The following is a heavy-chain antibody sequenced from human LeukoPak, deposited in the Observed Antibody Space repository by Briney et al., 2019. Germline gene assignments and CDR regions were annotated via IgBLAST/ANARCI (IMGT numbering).Heavy chain of an antibody. CDR1: GFTFSGYY. CDR2: ISSSGSTI. D-gene: IGHD1-20*01. Sequence: GGSLRLSCAASGFTFSGYYMSWIRQAPGKGLEWVSYISSSGSTIYYADSVKGRFTISRDSAKNSLYLQMNSLRAEDTAVYYCASTYNWNPAYNWFDPWGQGTLVTVSS. V-gene: IGHV3-11*04. J-gene: IGHJ5*02. CDR3: ASTYNWNPAYNWFDP.